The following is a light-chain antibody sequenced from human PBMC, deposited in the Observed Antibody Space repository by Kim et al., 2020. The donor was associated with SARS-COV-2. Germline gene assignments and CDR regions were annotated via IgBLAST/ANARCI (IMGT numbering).Light chain of an antibody. Sequence: DIQMTQSPSSLSASVGDRVSTTCRASQSISNYLNWYQHKPNKAPKLLLYGASTLQTGVPSRFSGSTSPTDFTLTISSLQPEDFATYYCQQTYTAPWTFGQGTKVDIK. V-gene: IGKV1-39*01. CDR1: QSISNY. CDR2: GAS. CDR3: QQTYTAPWT. J-gene: IGKJ1*01.